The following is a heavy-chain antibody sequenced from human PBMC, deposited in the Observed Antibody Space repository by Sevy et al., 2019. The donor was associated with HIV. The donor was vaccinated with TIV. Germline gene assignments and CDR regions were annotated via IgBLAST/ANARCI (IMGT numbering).Heavy chain of an antibody. CDR1: GYTFTSYD. D-gene: IGHD2-2*01. Sequence: ASVKVSCRASGYTFTSYDINWVRQATGQGLEWMGWMNPNRGNTGYAQKFQGRVTMTRNTSICKAYMELSSLRSEDTAVYYCAGFLSTSYYYYYAMDVWGQGTTVTVSS. CDR3: AGFLSTSYYYYYAMDV. J-gene: IGHJ6*02. V-gene: IGHV1-8*01. CDR2: MNPNRGNT.